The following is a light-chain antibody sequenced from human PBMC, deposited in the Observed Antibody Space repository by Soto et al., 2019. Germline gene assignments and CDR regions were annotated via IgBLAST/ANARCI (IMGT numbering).Light chain of an antibody. Sequence: QSVLTQPPSVSGAPGQRVTISCTGSSSNIGAGYDVHWYQQLPGTAPKLLIYGNSNRPSGVPDRCSGSKSSTSASLAITGLEAEDEADYHCQSYDSSLSGSVFGGGTKLTVL. V-gene: IGLV1-40*01. CDR1: SSNIGAGYD. CDR3: QSYDSSLSGSV. J-gene: IGLJ3*02. CDR2: GNS.